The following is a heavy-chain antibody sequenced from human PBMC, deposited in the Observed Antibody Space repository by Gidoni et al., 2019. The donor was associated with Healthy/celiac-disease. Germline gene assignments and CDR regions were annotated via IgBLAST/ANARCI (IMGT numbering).Heavy chain of an antibody. J-gene: IGHJ4*02. CDR3: ARSRPMVRGVVGKN. V-gene: IGHV4-39*01. CDR2: IYYSGST. D-gene: IGHD3-10*01. CDR1: GGSISSSSYY. Sequence: QLQLQESGPGLVKPSETLSLTCTVSGGSISSSSYYWGWIRQPPGKGLEWIGSIYYSGSTYYNPSLKSRVTISVDTSKNQFSLKLSSVTAADTAVYYCARSRPMVRGVVGKNWGQGTLVTVSS.